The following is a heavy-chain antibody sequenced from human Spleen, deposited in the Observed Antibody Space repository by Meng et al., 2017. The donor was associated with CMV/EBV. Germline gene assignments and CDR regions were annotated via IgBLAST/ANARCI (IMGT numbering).Heavy chain of an antibody. CDR3: ARRPLLIAAAGSFDY. J-gene: IGHJ4*02. V-gene: IGHV4-31*03. CDR2: IYYSGST. Sequence: VQLQESGPGLVKPSPTLSLTCTGSGGSISSGGFYWSWIRQHPGKGLEWIGYIYYSGSTYYNPSLRSRVAISIDTSKNQFSLKLTSVTAADTAVYYCARRPLLIAAAGSFDYWGQGTLVTVSS. CDR1: GGSISSGGFY. D-gene: IGHD6-13*01.